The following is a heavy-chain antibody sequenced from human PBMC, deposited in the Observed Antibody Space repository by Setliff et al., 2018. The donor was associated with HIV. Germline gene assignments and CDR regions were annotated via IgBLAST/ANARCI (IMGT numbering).Heavy chain of an antibody. D-gene: IGHD3-10*01. CDR2: VYVNGET. J-gene: IGHJ5*01. V-gene: IGHV4-4*09. CDR1: GDSVSRYS. CDR3: ARRKLQDSTITTSNWFDS. Sequence: LSLTCTVSGDSVSRYSWNWIRQPPGKGLEWIGYVYVNGETNYNPSLKSRVTMSADTSRNQFSLSLNSATAADTAVYFCARRKLQDSTITTSNWFDSWGQGILVTVS.